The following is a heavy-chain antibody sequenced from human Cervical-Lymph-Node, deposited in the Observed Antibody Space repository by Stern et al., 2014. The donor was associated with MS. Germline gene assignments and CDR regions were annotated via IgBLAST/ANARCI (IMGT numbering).Heavy chain of an antibody. V-gene: IGHV3-23*04. J-gene: IGHJ4*02. CDR2: ISVNGRNT. CDR3: GVAGNY. Sequence: EVQLVESGGGLVQPGGSLRLSCAGSGFTFSSSAMNWVRQAPGKGLEWVSGISVNGRNTYYADSVKGRFTISRDTSTHTLHLQMNSLRADDTAIYYCGVAGNYWGQGTLVTVSS. D-gene: IGHD1-1*01. CDR1: GFTFSSSA.